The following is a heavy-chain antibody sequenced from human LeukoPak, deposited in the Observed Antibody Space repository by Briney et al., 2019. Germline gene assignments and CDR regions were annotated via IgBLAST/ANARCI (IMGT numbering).Heavy chain of an antibody. CDR3: ARDQTNGYFDWYYYYGMDV. CDR1: GFTFSSYW. J-gene: IGHJ6*02. Sequence: GGSLRLSCAASGFTFSSYWMSWVCQAPGKGLEWVANIKQDGSEKYYVDSVKGRFTISRDNAKNSLYLQMDSLRAEDTAVYYCARDQTNGYFDWYYYYGMDVWGQGTTVTVSS. D-gene: IGHD3-9*01. CDR2: IKQDGSEK. V-gene: IGHV3-7*01.